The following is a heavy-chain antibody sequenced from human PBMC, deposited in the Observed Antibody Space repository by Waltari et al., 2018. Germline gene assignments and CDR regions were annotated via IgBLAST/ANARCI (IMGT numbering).Heavy chain of an antibody. V-gene: IGHV3-48*01. CDR3: ARDGPEYYSGFDG. J-gene: IGHJ6*02. CDR1: GFNFRSHS. CDR2: IRGSSATI. Sequence: EVQLVASGGGLVVPGGSLRLSCVGSGFNFRSHSINWVRQAPGKGLEWSSYIRGSSATIYYADTVKGRVTGSRDNAESSVFLQMNSLGAEDTAVYYCARDGPEYYSGFDGWGLGTTVIVS.